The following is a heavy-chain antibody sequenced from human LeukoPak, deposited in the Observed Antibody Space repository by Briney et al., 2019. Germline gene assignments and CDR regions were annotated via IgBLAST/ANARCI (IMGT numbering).Heavy chain of an antibody. V-gene: IGHV3-30*03. D-gene: IGHD3-10*01. CDR1: GFTFSSYG. CDR3: ARDSY. CDR2: ISYDVGKK. J-gene: IGHJ3*01. Sequence: GGSLRLSCAASGFTFSSYGMHWVRQAPGKGLEWVAVISYDVGKKYYADSVKGRFTISRDNAKNSLYLQMNSLRAEDTAVYYCARDSYWGQGTMVTVSS.